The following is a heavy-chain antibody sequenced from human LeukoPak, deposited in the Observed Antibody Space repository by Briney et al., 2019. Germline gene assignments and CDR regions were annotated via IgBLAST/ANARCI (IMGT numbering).Heavy chain of an antibody. V-gene: IGHV3-23*01. CDR1: GFTFSSYA. CDR3: APLAANIFDY. J-gene: IGHJ4*02. Sequence: GGSLGLSCAASGFTFSSYAMSWVRQAPGKGLEWVSAISGSGSSTYYAGSVRGRFTTSRDNSKRTVYLQMNSLRVEDTAVYYCAPLAANIFDYWGQGTLVTASS. CDR2: ISGSGSST. D-gene: IGHD6-25*01.